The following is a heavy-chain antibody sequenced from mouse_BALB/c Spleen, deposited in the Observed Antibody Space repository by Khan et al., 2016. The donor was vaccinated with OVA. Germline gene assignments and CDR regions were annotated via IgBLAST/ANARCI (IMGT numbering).Heavy chain of an antibody. CDR1: GYSITSDYA. CDR2: ITSSGST. V-gene: IGHV3-2*02. J-gene: IGHJ3*01. CDR3: ARWFAY. Sequence: VQLKESGPGLVKPSQSLSLTCTVTGYSITSDYAWNWIRQFPGNKLEWMGYITSSGSTSYIPSLKGRISITRDTSKNQFFLQLNSVTTEDTATYYCARWFAYWGQGTLVTVSA.